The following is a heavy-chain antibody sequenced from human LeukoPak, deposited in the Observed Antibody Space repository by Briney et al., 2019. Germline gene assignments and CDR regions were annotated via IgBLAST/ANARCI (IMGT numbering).Heavy chain of an antibody. CDR1: GGSISSYY. CDR3: ARTYDILTGYPNWFDP. Sequence: SETLSLTCTVSGGSISSYYWSWIRQPPGKGLEWIGYIYYSGSTNYNPSLKSRVTISVDTSKNQFSLKLSSVTAADTAVYYRARTYDILTGYPNWFDPWGQGTLVTVSS. J-gene: IGHJ5*02. CDR2: IYYSGST. V-gene: IGHV4-59*01. D-gene: IGHD3-9*01.